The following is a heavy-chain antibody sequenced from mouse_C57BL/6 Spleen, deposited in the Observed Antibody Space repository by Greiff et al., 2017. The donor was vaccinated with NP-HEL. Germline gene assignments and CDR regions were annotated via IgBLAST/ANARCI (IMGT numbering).Heavy chain of an antibody. V-gene: IGHV1-72*01. J-gene: IGHJ3*01. Sequence: QVQLQQPGAELVKPGASVKLSCQASGYTFTSYWMPWVKQRPGRGLVWIGRIDPNSGGTTFNEKFKSKATLTVDKPSSTAYMQLSSLTSEDSAVYYCARGTAQATSWFAYWGQGTLVTVSA. CDR3: ARGTAQATSWFAY. CDR2: IDPNSGGT. CDR1: GYTFTSYW. D-gene: IGHD3-2*02.